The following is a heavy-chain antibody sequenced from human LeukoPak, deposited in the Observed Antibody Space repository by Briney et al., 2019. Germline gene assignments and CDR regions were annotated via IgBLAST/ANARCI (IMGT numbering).Heavy chain of an antibody. CDR1: GFTFSSYE. CDR3: ARVRSARPGY. J-gene: IGHJ4*02. Sequence: GGSLRLSCAASGFTFSSYEMNWVRQAPGKGLEWVSYISSGSTIYDADSVKGRFTISRDNAKNSLYLQMNSLRAEDTAVYYCARVRSARPGYWGQGTLVTVSS. V-gene: IGHV3-48*03. CDR2: ISSGSTI. D-gene: IGHD1-26*01.